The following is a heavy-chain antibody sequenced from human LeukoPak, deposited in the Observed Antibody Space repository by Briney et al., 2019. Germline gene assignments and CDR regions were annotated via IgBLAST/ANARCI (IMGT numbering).Heavy chain of an antibody. J-gene: IGHJ4*02. V-gene: IGHV1-69*01. CDR3: ASPVKYYDTWSGYPPFDY. Sequence: GSSVKVSCKASGGTFSSYAISWVRQAPGQGLEWMGGIIPIFGTANYAQKFQGRVTITADESTSTAYMELSSLRSEDTAIHYCASPVKYYDTWSGYPPFDYWGQGTLVTVSS. CDR2: IIPIFGTA. D-gene: IGHD3-3*01. CDR1: GGTFSSYA.